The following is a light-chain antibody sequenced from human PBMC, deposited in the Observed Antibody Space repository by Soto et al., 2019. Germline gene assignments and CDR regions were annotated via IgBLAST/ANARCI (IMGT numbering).Light chain of an antibody. V-gene: IGLV2-14*01. CDR3: SSHTTSNTRV. CDR2: EVS. Sequence: QSALTQPASVSGSPGQSIAISCTGTSSDVGAYNYVSWYQQHPGNAPKLIIHEVSNRPSGVSDRFSGSKSGNTASLTISGLQADAAADYYCSSHTTSNTRVFGTGTKVTGL. CDR1: SSDVGAYNY. J-gene: IGLJ1*01.